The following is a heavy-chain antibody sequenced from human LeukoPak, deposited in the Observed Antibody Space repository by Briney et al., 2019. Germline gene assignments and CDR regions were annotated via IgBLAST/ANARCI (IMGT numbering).Heavy chain of an antibody. Sequence: ASVNCSCKASGYTFTSYGISSVRHAPGQGLEWMGWISAYNVNTNYAQKLQARVTMTTDTSTSTAYMELRSLRSDDTAVYYCARDVLPDYYYDSIGLKAFDIGGQGTMVSVSS. D-gene: IGHD3-22*01. J-gene: IGHJ3*02. CDR3: ARDVLPDYYYDSIGLKAFDI. V-gene: IGHV1-18*01. CDR1: GYTFTSYG. CDR2: ISAYNVNT.